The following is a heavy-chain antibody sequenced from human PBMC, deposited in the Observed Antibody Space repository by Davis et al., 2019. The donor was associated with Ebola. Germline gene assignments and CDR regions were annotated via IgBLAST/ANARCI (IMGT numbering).Heavy chain of an antibody. CDR1: GGSVSSGGYY. J-gene: IGHJ4*02. V-gene: IGHV4-61*08. CDR2: IYYSGST. Sequence: SETLSLTCTVSGGSVSSGGYYWNWIRQPPGKGLEWIGYIYYSGSTNYNPSLKSRVTISVDTSKNQFSLKLSSVTAADTAVYYCARGTGPVDYWGQGTLVTVSS. CDR3: ARGTGPVDY. D-gene: IGHD1-14*01.